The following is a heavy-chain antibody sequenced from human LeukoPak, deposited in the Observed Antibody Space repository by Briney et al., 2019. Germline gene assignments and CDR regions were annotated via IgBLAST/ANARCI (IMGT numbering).Heavy chain of an antibody. D-gene: IGHD2-2*01. J-gene: IGHJ6*03. CDR2: IYHSGST. V-gene: IGHV4-59*01. Sequence: PSETLSLTCTVSGGPITNFYWTWIRQSPGKGLEWIGYIYHSGSTTYNPSLKSRVTISVDTSKYQFSLKLSSVTPADTAVYYCARVYCSSTSCSLRGYYYYYMDVWGKGTTVTVSS. CDR3: ARVYCSSTSCSLRGYYYYYMDV. CDR1: GGPITNFY.